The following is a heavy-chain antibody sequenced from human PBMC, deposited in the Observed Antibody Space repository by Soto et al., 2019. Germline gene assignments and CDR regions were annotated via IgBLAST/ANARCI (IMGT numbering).Heavy chain of an antibody. D-gene: IGHD4-17*01. CDR2: IHYSGST. J-gene: IGHJ4*02. V-gene: IGHV4-59*08. CDR3: ARHESRHGDYDY. CDR1: GDSISSYY. Sequence: QVQLQESGPGLVKPSETLSLTCTVSGDSISSYYWSWIRQPPGKGLEWIGYIHYSGSTNYNPSLSCRVTMSVDPSSNQVSLGLSSVPAADAAVYYCARHESRHGDYDYWGQGTLVTVSS.